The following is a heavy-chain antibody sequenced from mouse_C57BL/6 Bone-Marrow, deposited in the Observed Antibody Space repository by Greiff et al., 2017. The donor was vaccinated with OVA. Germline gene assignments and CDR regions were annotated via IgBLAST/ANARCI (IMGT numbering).Heavy chain of an antibody. D-gene: IGHD2-3*01. Sequence: EVKLMESGGGLVKPGGSLKLSCAASGFTFSSYAMSLVRQTPDQRLEWVATIIDGGSYPSSPHNVKGRFTISRDNAKNNLYRQTSHLKAEDTARYYCAVDGYYWYCDVWGTGTTGTVSS. CDR2: IIDGGSYP. CDR3: AVDGYYWYCDV. J-gene: IGHJ1*03. CDR1: GFTFSSYA. V-gene: IGHV5-4*03.